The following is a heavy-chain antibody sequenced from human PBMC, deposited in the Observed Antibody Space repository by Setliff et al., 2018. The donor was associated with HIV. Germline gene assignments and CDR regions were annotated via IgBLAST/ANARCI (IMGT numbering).Heavy chain of an antibody. J-gene: IGHJ4*02. D-gene: IGHD4-17*01. CDR1: GGSFSGYY. CDR3: ARQKTVTTYFDY. Sequence: PSETLSLTCAVYGGSFSGYYWSWIRQSPGKGLEWIGSIYYSGSTYYNPSLKSRVTISVDTSKNQFSLKLSSVTAADTAVYYCARQKTVTTYFDYWGQGTLVTVSS. V-gene: IGHV4-34*01. CDR2: IYYSGST.